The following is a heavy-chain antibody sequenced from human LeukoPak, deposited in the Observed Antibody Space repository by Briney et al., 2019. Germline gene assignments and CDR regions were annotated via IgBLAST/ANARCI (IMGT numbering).Heavy chain of an antibody. Sequence: SETLSLTCAVYGGSFNGYYWNWIRQPPGKGLEWIGEINHSGSTNYNPSLKSRVTISVDTSKNQFSLNLSSVTAADTAVYYCARRGSLTVFGVATTNWFDPWGQGTLVTVSS. CDR1: GGSFNGYY. CDR3: ARRGSLTVFGVATTNWFDP. V-gene: IGHV4-34*01. D-gene: IGHD3-3*01. J-gene: IGHJ5*02. CDR2: INHSGST.